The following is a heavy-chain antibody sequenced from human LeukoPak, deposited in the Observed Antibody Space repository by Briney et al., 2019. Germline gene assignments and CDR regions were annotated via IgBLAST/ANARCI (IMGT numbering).Heavy chain of an antibody. V-gene: IGHV1-18*01. CDR2: INAYNRNT. J-gene: IGHJ6*03. D-gene: IGHD2-2*01. CDR3: ARWGLVAPGTYYYYYMDV. CDR1: GYTFTSYG. Sequence: GASVKVSCKTSGYTFTSYGISWVRQAPGQGLEWMGWINAYNRNTHYAQKFQARVTMSTDSSTSTAYMELGSLRSDDTAVYYCARWGLVAPGTYYYYYMDVLGQGTTVTVTS.